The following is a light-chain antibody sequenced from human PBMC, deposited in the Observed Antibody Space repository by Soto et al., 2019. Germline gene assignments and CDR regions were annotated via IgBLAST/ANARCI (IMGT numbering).Light chain of an antibody. CDR1: TSDVGI. Sequence: QSVLTQPASVSGSPGQSITISCSGTTSDVGIVSWYQHHPGKAPKLMIHEVTKRPSGVSDRFSSSKSGNSASLTISGLQAEDEADYFCCSFGGSGYVFGTGTKVTVL. J-gene: IGLJ1*01. CDR2: EVT. V-gene: IGLV2-23*02. CDR3: CSFGGSGYV.